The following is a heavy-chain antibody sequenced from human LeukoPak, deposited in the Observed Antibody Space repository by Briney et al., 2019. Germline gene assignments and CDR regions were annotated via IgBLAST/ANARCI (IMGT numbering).Heavy chain of an antibody. CDR3: ARAVAVADTIHFDY. CDR1: GFTVSSNY. J-gene: IGHJ4*02. V-gene: IGHV3-66*01. D-gene: IGHD6-19*01. Sequence: PGGSLRLSCAASGFTVSSNYMSWVRQAPGKGLEWVSVIYSGGSTYYADSVKGRFTISRDNSKNTLYLQMNSLRAEDTAVYYCARAVAVADTIHFDYWAREPWSPSPQ. CDR2: IYSGGST.